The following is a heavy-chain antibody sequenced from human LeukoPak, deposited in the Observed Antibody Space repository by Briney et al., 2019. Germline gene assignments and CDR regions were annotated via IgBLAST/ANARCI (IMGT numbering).Heavy chain of an antibody. J-gene: IGHJ5*02. CDR3: ARDQRSESYYPWGWFDP. CDR2: IYSDGST. CDR1: GFAVSTNY. D-gene: IGHD1-26*01. Sequence: PGGSLRLSCAASGFAVSTNYLSWVRQAPGKGLEWVSVIYSDGSTYYTDSVKGRFTISRDNFKNTLYLQMNSLRPEDTAVYYCARDQRSESYYPWGWFDPWGQGTLVTVSS. V-gene: IGHV3-66*02.